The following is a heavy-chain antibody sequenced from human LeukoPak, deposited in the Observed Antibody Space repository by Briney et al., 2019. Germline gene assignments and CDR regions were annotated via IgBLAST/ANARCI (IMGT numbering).Heavy chain of an antibody. CDR3: AMVRGVIILRGKDYYYYYGMDV. D-gene: IGHD3-10*01. J-gene: IGHJ6*02. CDR2: MNPNSDNT. V-gene: IGHV1-8*01. Sequence: ASVKVSCKASGYTFTSYDINWVRQATGQGGEWRGRMNPNSDNTDYEQKFQGRVTMTRNTSISTAYMELSSLRSEDTAVYYCAMVRGVIILRGKDYYYYYGMDVWGQGTTVTVSS. CDR1: GYTFTSYD.